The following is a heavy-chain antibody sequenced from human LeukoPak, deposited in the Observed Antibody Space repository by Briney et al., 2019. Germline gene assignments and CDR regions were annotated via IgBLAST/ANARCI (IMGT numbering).Heavy chain of an antibody. D-gene: IGHD1-1*01. CDR3: ATYNSGTIDH. CDR2: IWYDGSEK. J-gene: IGHJ4*02. CDR1: RFPFRSYG. Sequence: GGSLRLSCAASRFPFRSYGMHWVRQAPGKGLGWVAVIWYDGSEKYYADSVKGRFTVSRDNSKNMLYLQMDSLRAEDTALYYCATYNSGTIDHWGQGTLVTVSS. V-gene: IGHV3-33*03.